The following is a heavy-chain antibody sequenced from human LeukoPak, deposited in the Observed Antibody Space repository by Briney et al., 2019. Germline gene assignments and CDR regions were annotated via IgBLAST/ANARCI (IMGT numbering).Heavy chain of an antibody. CDR2: IYSGGST. V-gene: IGHV3-53*01. CDR3: ARERTYYYYYMDV. Sequence: PGGSLRLSCAASGFTVSSNYMSWVRQAPGKGLEWVSVIYSGGSTYYADSVKGRFTISRDNSKNTLYLQMNSLRAEDTAVYYCARERTYYYYYMDVWGKGTTVTVSS. CDR1: GFTVSSNY. J-gene: IGHJ6*03.